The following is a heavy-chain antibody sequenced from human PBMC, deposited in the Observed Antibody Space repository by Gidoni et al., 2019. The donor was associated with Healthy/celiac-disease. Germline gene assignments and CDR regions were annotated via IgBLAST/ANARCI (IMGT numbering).Heavy chain of an antibody. CDR1: GYTFTSYY. Sequence: QVQLVQSGAEVKKPGASVKVSCTASGYTFTSYYMHWVRQAPGQGLEWMGIINPSGGSTSYAQKFQGRVTMTRDTSTSTVYMELSSLRSEDTAVYYCAREYCSSTSCYIAYYGMDVWGQGTTVTVSS. J-gene: IGHJ6*02. V-gene: IGHV1-46*01. CDR3: AREYCSSTSCYIAYYGMDV. CDR2: INPSGGST. D-gene: IGHD2-2*02.